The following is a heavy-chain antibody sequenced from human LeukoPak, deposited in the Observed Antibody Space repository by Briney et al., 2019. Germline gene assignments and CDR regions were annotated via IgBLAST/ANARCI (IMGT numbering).Heavy chain of an antibody. CDR1: GYTFNSYA. J-gene: IGHJ4*02. D-gene: IGHD3-10*01. CDR3: AKEPASGSCFDY. V-gene: IGHV3-23*01. CDR2: ISGSGGST. Sequence: GGPLRLSCAASGYTFNSYAMSWVRQAPGKGLEWVSAISGSGGSTYYADSVKGRFTISRDNSKNTLYLQMNSLRAEDTALYYCAKEPASGSCFDYWGQGTLVTVSS.